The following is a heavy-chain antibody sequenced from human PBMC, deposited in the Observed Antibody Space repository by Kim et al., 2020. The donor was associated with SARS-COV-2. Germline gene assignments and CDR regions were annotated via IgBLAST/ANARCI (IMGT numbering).Heavy chain of an antibody. CDR3: ASGSGYSYGYAGNGIDY. Sequence: VKGRFTISRDNSKNTLYLQMNSLRAEDTAVYYCASGSGYSYGYAGNGIDYWGQGTLVTVSS. V-gene: IGHV3-30*03. D-gene: IGHD5-18*01. J-gene: IGHJ4*02.